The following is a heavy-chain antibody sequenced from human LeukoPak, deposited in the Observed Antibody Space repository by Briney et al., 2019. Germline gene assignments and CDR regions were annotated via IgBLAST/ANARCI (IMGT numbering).Heavy chain of an antibody. V-gene: IGHV3-30*02. Sequence: GGSLRLSCAASGFTFSSYGMHWVRQAPGKGREWVVFIRYDGSNKYYADSVKGRFTISRDNSKNTLYLQMNSLRAEDTAVYYCARSPRQTGYSSSHYYYYYGMDVWGQGTTVTVSS. D-gene: IGHD6-13*01. J-gene: IGHJ6*02. CDR1: GFTFSSYG. CDR2: IRYDGSNK. CDR3: ARSPRQTGYSSSHYYYYYGMDV.